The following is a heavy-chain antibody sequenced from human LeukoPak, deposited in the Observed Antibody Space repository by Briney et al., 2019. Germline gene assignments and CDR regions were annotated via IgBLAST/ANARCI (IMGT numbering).Heavy chain of an antibody. Sequence: PSETLSLTCDVYNASFGPYYWCWLRQSPGKGLEYIGEVNYRGDGNYNPSLNSRASISIDTSKKQFSLRLTSVTAADTAMYYCARETSLHIFDSWGQGTLVTVSS. CDR3: ARETSLHIFDS. D-gene: IGHD2-21*01. J-gene: IGHJ4*02. CDR2: VNYRGDG. CDR1: NASFGPYY. V-gene: IGHV4-34*01.